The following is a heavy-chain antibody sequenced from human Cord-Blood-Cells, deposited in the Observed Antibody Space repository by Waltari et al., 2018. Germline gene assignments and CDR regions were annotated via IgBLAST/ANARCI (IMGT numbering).Heavy chain of an antibody. D-gene: IGHD5-18*01. V-gene: IGHV3-53*01. CDR1: GFTFSTNY. Sequence: EVQPVDSGGGLIQPGVSLRLSCSASGFTFSTNYIRWSRQAPGKGLEWVSVIYSGGSTYYADSVKGRFTISRDNSKNTLYLQMNSLRAEDTAVYYCARAGYSYGYFDYWGQGTLVTVSS. CDR2: IYSGGST. J-gene: IGHJ4*02. CDR3: ARAGYSYGYFDY.